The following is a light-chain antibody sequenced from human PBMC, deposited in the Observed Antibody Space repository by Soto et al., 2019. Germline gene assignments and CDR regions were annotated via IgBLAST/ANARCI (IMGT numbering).Light chain of an antibody. CDR2: GND. Sequence: QSVLTQPPSTSGTPGHRVTISCSGTSSNIGSSTVNWYQQIPGTAPKLLIYGNDQRPSGVPDRFSGSKSGTSVFLAISGLQSEDEAAYYCTAWDVSLSAVVFGGGTKLTVL. V-gene: IGLV1-44*01. J-gene: IGLJ2*01. CDR3: TAWDVSLSAVV. CDR1: SSNIGSST.